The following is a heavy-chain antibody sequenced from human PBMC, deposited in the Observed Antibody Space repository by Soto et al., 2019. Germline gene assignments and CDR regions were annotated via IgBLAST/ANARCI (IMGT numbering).Heavy chain of an antibody. V-gene: IGHV4-34*01. D-gene: IGHD3-10*01. CDR3: AKGFGGRLYGPGSDAFDD. J-gene: IGHJ4*02. Sequence: QVRLQHWGAGLLKPSETLSRTCAVYGGSLSGYSGSWIRQPPGRGLEWIGEINHSGSTNYNPSLKSRVTISVDTPKNQFSLNLTSVTAADTAVYYCAKGFGGRLYGPGSDAFDDWGQGILVTVSS. CDR2: INHSGST. CDR1: GGSLSGYS.